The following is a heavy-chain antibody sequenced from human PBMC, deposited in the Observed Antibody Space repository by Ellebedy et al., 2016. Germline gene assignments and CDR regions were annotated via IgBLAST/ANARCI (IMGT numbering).Heavy chain of an antibody. CDR2: IYSSGST. V-gene: IGHV4-4*07. D-gene: IGHD3-10*01. Sequence: SETLSLXXTVSGGSISSYYWSWIRQPAGKGLEWIGRIYSSGSTDCNPSLKSRVTMSIDTSKNQFSLKLSSVTAADTAVYYCARGRVVWFGELPRVWFDPWGQGTLVTVSS. J-gene: IGHJ5*02. CDR1: GGSISSYY. CDR3: ARGRVVWFGELPRVWFDP.